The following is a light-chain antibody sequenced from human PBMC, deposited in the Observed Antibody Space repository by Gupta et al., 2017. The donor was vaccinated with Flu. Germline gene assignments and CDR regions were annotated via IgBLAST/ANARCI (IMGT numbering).Light chain of an antibody. Sequence: QSALTQPASVSGSPGHSITISCTGTSSDVGNSDYVSWYQQDPGKAPKLLIYDVSNRPSGVSSRVSGSKSGNTASLTIYGLQAEDETDYYCSSYKSTTTCEVFGTGTKVTVL. CDR3: SSYKSTTTCEV. CDR2: DVS. V-gene: IGLV2-14*01. CDR1: SSDVGNSDY. J-gene: IGLJ1*01.